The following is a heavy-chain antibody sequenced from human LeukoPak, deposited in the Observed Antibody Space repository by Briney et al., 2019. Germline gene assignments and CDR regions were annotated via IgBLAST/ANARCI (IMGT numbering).Heavy chain of an antibody. V-gene: IGHV4-30-2*01. CDR1: GGSISSGGYY. CDR2: IYHSGST. CDR3: ARGAPPQN. Sequence: SQTLSLTCTVSGGSISSGGYYWRWIRQPPGKGLEWIGYIYHSGSTYYNPSLKSRVTISIDTSKKHFSLKLTSVTAADTAVYYCARGAPPQNWGQGTLVTVSS. J-gene: IGHJ4*02.